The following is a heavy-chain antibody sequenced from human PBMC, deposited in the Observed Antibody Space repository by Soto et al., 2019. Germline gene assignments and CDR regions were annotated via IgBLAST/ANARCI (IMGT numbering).Heavy chain of an antibody. Sequence: SETLSLTCTVSGGSISSYYWSWIRQPPGKGLEWIGYIYYSGSTNYNPSLKSRVTISVDTSKNQFSLKLSSVTAADTAVYYCARGTTLHLPWYSSSWYERLYYFDYWGQGTLVTVSS. J-gene: IGHJ4*02. CDR3: ARGTTLHLPWYSSSWYERLYYFDY. D-gene: IGHD6-13*01. CDR1: GGSISSYY. V-gene: IGHV4-59*01. CDR2: IYYSGST.